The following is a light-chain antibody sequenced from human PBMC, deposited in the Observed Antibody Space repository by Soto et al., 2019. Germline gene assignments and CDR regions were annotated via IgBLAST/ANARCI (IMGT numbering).Light chain of an antibody. CDR2: EVS. CDR3: CSYTGGTTLV. Sequence: QAVVTQPASVSGSPGQSITISCTGSSSDVGGYKYVSWYQQHPGKAPKLMIFEVSNRPSGVSNRFSGSKSGNTASLTISGLQAEDEGDYYCCSYTGGTTLVCGGGTQLTVL. V-gene: IGLV2-14*01. J-gene: IGLJ2*01. CDR1: SSDVGGYKY.